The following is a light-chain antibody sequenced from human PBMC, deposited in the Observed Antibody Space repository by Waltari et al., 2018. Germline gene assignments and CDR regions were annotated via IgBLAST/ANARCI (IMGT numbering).Light chain of an antibody. V-gene: IGKV1-5*03. Sequence: DIQMTQSPSTLSASVGDRVTITCRASQRITTWLAWYQQKPGRASKLLIYKASTLQSGVPSRFSASGSGTEFTLTISSLQPDDFATYYCQQYHSFSRFAFGPGTKVHLK. CDR2: KAS. CDR1: QRITTW. CDR3: QQYHSFSRFA. J-gene: IGKJ3*01.